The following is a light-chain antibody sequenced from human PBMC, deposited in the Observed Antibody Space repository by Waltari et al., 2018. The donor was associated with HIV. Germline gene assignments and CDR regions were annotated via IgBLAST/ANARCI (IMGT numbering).Light chain of an antibody. Sequence: IVMTQSPATQSVSPGETTTLSCRASQNVSNSLAWFQHNSGQSPRLLIYGASSRAEGVQNKFSGSGSGTDFSLTISNLQSEDFAIYYCQQYFKWPSITFGQGTRLDI. V-gene: IGKV3-15*01. CDR3: QQYFKWPSIT. J-gene: IGKJ5*01. CDR2: GAS. CDR1: QNVSNS.